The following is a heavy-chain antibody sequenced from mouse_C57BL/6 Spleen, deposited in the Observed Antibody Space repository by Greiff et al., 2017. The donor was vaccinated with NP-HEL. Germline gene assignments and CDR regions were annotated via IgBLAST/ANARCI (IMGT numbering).Heavy chain of an antibody. CDR2: VYPYNGGT. D-gene: IGHD1-1*01. Sequence: EVQLQQSGPVLVKPGPSVKISRKASGFTFTDYYMHWVKQSHGKSLEWIGLVYPYNGGTSYNQKFKGKATFTVDTSSSTASLELNGLTSGGSTVYYCGGGNGSRDYWGQGTTLTVSS. J-gene: IGHJ2*01. CDR1: GFTFTDYY. V-gene: IGHV1-36*01. CDR3: GGGNGSRDY.